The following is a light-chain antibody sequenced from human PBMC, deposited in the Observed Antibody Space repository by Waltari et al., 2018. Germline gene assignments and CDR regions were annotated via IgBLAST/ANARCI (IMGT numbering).Light chain of an antibody. CDR1: STDVGAYNF. V-gene: IGLV2-14*04. Sequence: PGQSITISCTGSSTDVGAYNFVSWYQQHPGKVPKLILYDVGNRPSGISHRFSASKSGNTASLTISGLQEEDEGEYYCSSYTTSTTLLFGTGTRLTVL. J-gene: IGLJ1*01. CDR3: SSYTTSTTLL. CDR2: DVG.